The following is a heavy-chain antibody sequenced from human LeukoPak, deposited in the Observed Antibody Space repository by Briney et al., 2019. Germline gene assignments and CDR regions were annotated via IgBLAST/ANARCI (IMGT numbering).Heavy chain of an antibody. D-gene: IGHD6-13*01. CDR3: ARDLNDLLQNYRSTWYPADY. Sequence: GGSLRLSCAASGFTFSTYWMNWVRRAPGKGLVWVSRVNNDGSSTSYADSVKGRFTISRDNTKNTLYLQMNSLRAEDTAVYYCARDLNDLLQNYRSTWYPADYWGQGTLVTVSS. CDR1: GFTFSTYW. CDR2: VNNDGSST. V-gene: IGHV3-74*01. J-gene: IGHJ4*02.